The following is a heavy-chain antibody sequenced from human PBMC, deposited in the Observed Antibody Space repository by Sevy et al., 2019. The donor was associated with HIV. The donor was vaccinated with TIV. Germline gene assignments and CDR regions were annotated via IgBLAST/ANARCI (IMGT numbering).Heavy chain of an antibody. CDR1: GYTLTQLS. CDR3: ATTKDYYDSGGSPFDY. J-gene: IGHJ4*02. Sequence: ASVKVSCKVSGYTLTQLSMHWVRQAPGKGLEWMGSFDPEDGETLYAQKFQGRVTMTEDTSTDTAYMELRSLRSEDTAVYYCATTKDYYDSGGSPFDYWGQGTLVTVSS. D-gene: IGHD3-22*01. V-gene: IGHV1-24*01. CDR2: FDPEDGET.